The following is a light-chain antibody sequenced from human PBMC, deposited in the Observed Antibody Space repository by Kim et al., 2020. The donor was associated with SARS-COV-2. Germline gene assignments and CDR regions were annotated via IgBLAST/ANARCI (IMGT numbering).Light chain of an antibody. CDR1: QSVLHAANNN. Sequence: DIVMTQSPDSLAVSLGERATITCRSSQSVLHAANNNLAWYQQKPGQPPKLLIYWASTRESGVPDRISGSGSGTDFTLTISGLQAEDVALYYCQQYYAIPWTFGQGTKVDIK. J-gene: IGKJ1*01. CDR2: WAS. V-gene: IGKV4-1*01. CDR3: QQYYAIPWT.